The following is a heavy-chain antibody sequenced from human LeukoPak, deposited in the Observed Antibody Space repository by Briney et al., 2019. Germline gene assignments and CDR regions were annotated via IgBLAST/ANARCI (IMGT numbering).Heavy chain of an antibody. V-gene: IGHV3-15*01. J-gene: IGHJ4*02. Sequence: PGGSLRLSCAASGFTFSNAWMSWVRQAPGKGLEWVSRIKSRTDGGTTDYGAPVKGRFAISRDDSKNTLSLQMNSLKIEDTAVYYCTTITMIREHEDYWGQGTLVTVSS. CDR2: IKSRTDGGTT. CDR3: TTITMIREHEDY. CDR1: GFTFSNAW. D-gene: IGHD3-10*01.